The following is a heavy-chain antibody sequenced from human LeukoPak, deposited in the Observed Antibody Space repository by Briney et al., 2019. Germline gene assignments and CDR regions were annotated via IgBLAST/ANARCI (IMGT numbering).Heavy chain of an antibody. J-gene: IGHJ4*02. V-gene: IGHV4-38-2*02. Sequence: SETLSLTCTVSGYSISSGYYWGWIRQPPGKGLEWIGSIYHSGSTYYNPSLKSRVTISVDTSKNQFSLKLSSVTAADTAVYYCARDSRGIQLDYWGQGTLVTVSS. CDR2: IYHSGST. CDR1: GYSISSGYY. D-gene: IGHD5-18*01. CDR3: ARDSRGIQLDY.